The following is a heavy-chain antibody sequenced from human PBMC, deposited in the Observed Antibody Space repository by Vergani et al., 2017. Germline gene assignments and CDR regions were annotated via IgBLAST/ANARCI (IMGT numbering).Heavy chain of an antibody. CDR2: ISSSSSYI. V-gene: IGHV3-21*01. CDR3: ARDRVTTGPNYAFDI. CDR1: GFTFSSYS. Sequence: EVQLVESGGGLVKPGGSLRLSCAASGFTFSSYSMNWVRQAPGKGLEWVSSISSSSSYIYYADSVKGRFTISRDNAKNSLYLQMNSLRAEDTAVYYCARDRVTTGPNYAFDIWGQGTMVTVSS. J-gene: IGHJ3*02. D-gene: IGHD4-17*01.